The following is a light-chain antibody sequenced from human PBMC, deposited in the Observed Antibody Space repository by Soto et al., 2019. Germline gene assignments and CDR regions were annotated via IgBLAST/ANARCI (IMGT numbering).Light chain of an antibody. CDR2: GAS. CDR3: QQYNNWPRT. CDR1: QSLTNN. V-gene: IGKV3-15*01. J-gene: IGKJ1*01. Sequence: EIVLTQSPGTLSFSTGERATLSFRASQSLTNNYFAWYQQKPGQAPRLLIYGASTRATGIPARFSGSGSGTEFTLTISSLQSEDFAVYYCQQYNNWPRTFGQGTKVDI.